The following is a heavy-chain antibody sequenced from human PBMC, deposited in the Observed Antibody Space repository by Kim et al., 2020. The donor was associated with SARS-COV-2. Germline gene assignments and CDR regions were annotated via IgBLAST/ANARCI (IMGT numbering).Heavy chain of an antibody. V-gene: IGHV3-13*01. J-gene: IGHJ6*02. D-gene: IGHD4-4*01. Sequence: YPGAVKGRFTISRENAKNSLYLQMNSLRAGDTAVYYCARGVSNRNYGMDVWGQGTTVTVSS. CDR3: ARGVSNRNYGMDV.